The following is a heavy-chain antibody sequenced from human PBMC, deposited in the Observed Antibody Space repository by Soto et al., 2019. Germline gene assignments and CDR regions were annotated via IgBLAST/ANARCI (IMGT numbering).Heavy chain of an antibody. J-gene: IGHJ4*02. V-gene: IGHV4-34*01. CDR1: GGSFSGYS. CDR3: ARGPYSGSHSVF. Sequence: QVQLQQWGAGLLKPSETLSLTCAVSGGSFSGYSWSWIRQPPGKGLEWIGEITHNGGTNYNPSLKSRVAISVDTSKKQLSLNLSSVTAADTAVYYCARGPYSGSHSVFWGQGTLVTVSS. CDR2: ITHNGGT. D-gene: IGHD1-26*01.